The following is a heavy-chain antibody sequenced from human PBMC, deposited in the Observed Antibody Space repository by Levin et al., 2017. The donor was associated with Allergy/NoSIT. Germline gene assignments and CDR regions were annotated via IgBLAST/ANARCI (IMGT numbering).Heavy chain of an antibody. CDR2: ISWNSGSI. D-gene: IGHD6-6*01. Sequence: GGSLRLSCAASGFTFDDYAMHWVRQAPGKGLEWVSGISWNSGSIGYADSVKGRFTISRDNAKNSLYLQMNSLRAEDTALYYCAKVFRRRGIAARPSTYDYGMDVWGQGTTVTVSS. J-gene: IGHJ6*02. CDR3: AKVFRRRGIAARPSTYDYGMDV. CDR1: GFTFDDYA. V-gene: IGHV3-9*01.